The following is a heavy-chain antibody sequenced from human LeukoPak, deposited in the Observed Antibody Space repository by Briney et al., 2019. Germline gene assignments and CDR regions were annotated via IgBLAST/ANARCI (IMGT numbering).Heavy chain of an antibody. J-gene: IGHJ4*02. D-gene: IGHD3-10*01. V-gene: IGHV3-30*18. Sequence: GGSLRLSCAASGFTFSSYGMHWVRQAPGKGLEWVAVISYDGSNKYYADSVKGRFTISRDNSKNTLYLQMNSLRAEDTAVYYCAKTRITMVRGEGLDYWGQGTLVTVSS. CDR2: ISYDGSNK. CDR3: AKTRITMVRGEGLDY. CDR1: GFTFSSYG.